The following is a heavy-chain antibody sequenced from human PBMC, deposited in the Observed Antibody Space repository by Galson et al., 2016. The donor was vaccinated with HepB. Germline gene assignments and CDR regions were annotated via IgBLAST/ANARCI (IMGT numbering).Heavy chain of an antibody. V-gene: IGHV1-18*01. J-gene: IGHJ6*02. D-gene: IGHD6-19*01. Sequence: SVKVSCKASGYTFTSYGISWVRQAPGQGLEWMGWISAYNGNTNYAQKLQGRVTMTTDTSTCTAYMELRSLRSDDTAVYYCARDRHQYSSGWYVGGMDVWGQGTTVTVSS. CDR2: ISAYNGNT. CDR3: ARDRHQYSSGWYVGGMDV. CDR1: GYTFTSYG.